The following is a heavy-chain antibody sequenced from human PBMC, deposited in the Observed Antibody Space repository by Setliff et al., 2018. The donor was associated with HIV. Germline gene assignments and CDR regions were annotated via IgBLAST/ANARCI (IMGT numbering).Heavy chain of an antibody. D-gene: IGHD3-3*01. CDR1: GYTFTKYA. CDR2: INTGNGNT. V-gene: IGHV1-3*04. CDR3: ARDRDNFWSGPFDY. J-gene: IGHJ4*02. Sequence: ASVKVSCKASGYTFTKYAMHWVRQAPGQRLEWMGWINTGNGNTKYSQKFQGRVTITRDTSASTAYMELSGLGFEDTAVYYCARDRDNFWSGPFDYWGQGTLVTVSS.